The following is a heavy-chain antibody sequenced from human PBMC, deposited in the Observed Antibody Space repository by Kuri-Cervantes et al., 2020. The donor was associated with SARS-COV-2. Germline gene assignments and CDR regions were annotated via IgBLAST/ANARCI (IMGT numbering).Heavy chain of an antibody. D-gene: IGHD2-21*01. Sequence: ESLKISCAVSGYSISSGYYWGWIRQPPGKGLEWIGSIYHSGSTYYNPSLKSRVTISVDTSKNQFSLKLSSVTAADTAVYYCARHMAGTFDYWGQGTLVTVSS. CDR2: IYHSGST. CDR3: ARHMAGTFDY. CDR1: GYSISSGYY. J-gene: IGHJ4*02. V-gene: IGHV4-38-2*01.